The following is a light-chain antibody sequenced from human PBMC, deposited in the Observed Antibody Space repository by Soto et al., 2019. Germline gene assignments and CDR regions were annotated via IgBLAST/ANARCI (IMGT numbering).Light chain of an antibody. CDR2: KAS. J-gene: IGKJ2*01. V-gene: IGKV1-5*03. CDR1: QSISSW. Sequence: DIQMTQSPSTLSASVGDRVTITCRASQSISSWLAWYQQKPGKAPKLLIYKASSLESGVPSRFSGSGSGTEFTLTLSSLQPDDFATSYCQQYNSYSHEYTFGQGTKLEIK. CDR3: QQYNSYSHEYT.